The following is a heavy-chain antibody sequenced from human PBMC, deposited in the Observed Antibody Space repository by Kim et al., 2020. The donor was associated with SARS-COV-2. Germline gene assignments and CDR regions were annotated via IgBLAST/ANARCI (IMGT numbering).Heavy chain of an antibody. CDR2: MNPNSGNT. J-gene: IGHJ6*02. Sequence: PSVKVSCKASGYTFTSYDINWVRQATGQGLEWMGWMNPNSGNTGYAQKFQGRVTMTRNTSISTAYMELSSLRSEDTAVYYCARGTVPEREYYDFWSGYYSYYYYGMDVWGQGTTVTVSS. V-gene: IGHV1-8*01. CDR3: ARGTVPEREYYDFWSGYYSYYYYGMDV. CDR1: GYTFTSYD. D-gene: IGHD3-3*01.